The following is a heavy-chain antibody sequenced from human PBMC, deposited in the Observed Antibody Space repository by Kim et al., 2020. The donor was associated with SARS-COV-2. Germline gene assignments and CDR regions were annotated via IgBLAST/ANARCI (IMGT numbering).Heavy chain of an antibody. V-gene: IGHV1-2*02. CDR1: GYTFTGYY. J-gene: IGHJ3*02. CDR3: ARVGRHSSWYLIDAFDI. Sequence: ASVKVSCKASGYTFTGYYMHWVRQAPGQGLEWMGWINPNSGGTNYAQKFQGRVTMTRDTSISTAYMELSRLRSDDTAVYYCARVGRHSSWYLIDAFDIWGQGTMVTVSS. D-gene: IGHD6-13*01. CDR2: INPNSGGT.